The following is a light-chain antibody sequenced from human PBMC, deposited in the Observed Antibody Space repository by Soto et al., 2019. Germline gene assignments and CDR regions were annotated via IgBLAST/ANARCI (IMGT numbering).Light chain of an antibody. CDR2: DNN. J-gene: IGLJ2*01. Sequence: QSVLTQPPSVSAAPGQQVTISCSGSRSNIGNNYVSWYQQLPGTAPKLLIYDNNKRPSGIPDRFSGSKSGTSATLGITGLQTGDEADYYCGTWDSSLSAEVFGGGTKLTVL. CDR1: RSNIGNNY. CDR3: GTWDSSLSAEV. V-gene: IGLV1-51*01.